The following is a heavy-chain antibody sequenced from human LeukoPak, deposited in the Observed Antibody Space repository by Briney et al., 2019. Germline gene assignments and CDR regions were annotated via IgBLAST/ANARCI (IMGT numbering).Heavy chain of an antibody. V-gene: IGHV3-7*01. CDR3: ARDPCSGGGCYYGMDV. Sequence: GGSLRLSCAASGFTFSSYWMSWVRQAPGKGLEWVANIKQDGSEKYYVDSVKGRFTISRDNAKNSLYLQMNSLRAEDTAVYYCARDPCSGGGCYYGMDVWGQGTTVTVSS. CDR1: GFTFSSYW. J-gene: IGHJ6*02. CDR2: IKQDGSEK. D-gene: IGHD2-15*01.